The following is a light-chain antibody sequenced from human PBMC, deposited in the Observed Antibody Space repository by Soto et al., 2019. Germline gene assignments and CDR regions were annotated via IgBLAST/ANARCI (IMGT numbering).Light chain of an antibody. Sequence: DIQMTQSPSSLSASVGDRVTITCQASQDISNYLNWYQQKPGKAPKLLIYDASNLETGVPSRFSGSGSGTEFTLTISSLQPDDFATYYCQQYKIYSQTFGQGTKVDIK. CDR3: QQYKIYSQT. CDR1: QDISNY. J-gene: IGKJ1*01. V-gene: IGKV1-33*01. CDR2: DAS.